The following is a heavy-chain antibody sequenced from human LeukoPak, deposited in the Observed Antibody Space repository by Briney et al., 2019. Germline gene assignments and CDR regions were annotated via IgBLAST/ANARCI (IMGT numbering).Heavy chain of an antibody. CDR1: GGSISSYY. CDR2: IYYSGST. D-gene: IGHD2-2*01. V-gene: IGHV4-59*01. J-gene: IGHJ5*02. CDR3: ARESYCSSTSCYGDWFDP. Sequence: SETLSLTCTVSGGSISSYYWSWIRQPPGKGLEWIGYIYYSGSTNYNPSLKSRVTISVDTSKNQFSLKLSSVTAADTAVYYCARESYCSSTSCYGDWFDPWGQGTLVTVSS.